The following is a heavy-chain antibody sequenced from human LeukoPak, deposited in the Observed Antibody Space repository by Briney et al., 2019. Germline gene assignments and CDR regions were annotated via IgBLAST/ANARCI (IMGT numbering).Heavy chain of an antibody. CDR3: ARPIAVAGTSPFDY. CDR1: GGSTSSSSFY. Sequence: SETLSLTCTVSGGSTSSSSFYWGWIRQPPGKGLEWIGSFFYGSRTYYNPSLKSRVTISVDTSKNQLSLNLNSVTAADTAVYYCARPIAVAGTSPFDYWGQGTLVTVSS. D-gene: IGHD6-19*01. CDR2: FFYGSRT. V-gene: IGHV4-39*01. J-gene: IGHJ4*02.